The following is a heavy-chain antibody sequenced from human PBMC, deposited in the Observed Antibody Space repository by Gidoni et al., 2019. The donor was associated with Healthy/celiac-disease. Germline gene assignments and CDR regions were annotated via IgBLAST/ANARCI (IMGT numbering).Heavy chain of an antibody. D-gene: IGHD4-17*01. CDR2: IKSKTDGGTT. J-gene: IGHJ3*02. V-gene: IGHV3-15*01. CDR1: GFTFSNAW. CDR3: TTDRDYGGDAFDI. Sequence: EVQLVESGGGLVKPGGSLRLSCAASGFTFSNAWMSWVRQAPGKGLEWVGRIKSKTDGGTTDYAAPVKGRFTISRDDSKNTLYLQMNSLKTEDTAVYYCTTDRDYGGDAFDIWGQGTMVTVSS.